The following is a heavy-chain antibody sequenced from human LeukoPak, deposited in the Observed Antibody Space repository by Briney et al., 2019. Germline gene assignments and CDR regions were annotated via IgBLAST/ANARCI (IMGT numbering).Heavy chain of an antibody. CDR1: GFTFSNYW. J-gene: IGHJ4*02. CDR3: VRDGGVGGYDLLDY. V-gene: IGHV3-7*01. CDR2: LNQDGSEE. D-gene: IGHD5-12*01. Sequence: PGGSLRLSCAASGFTFSNYWMTWVRQAPGKGLEWVAHLNQDGSEEHYMDSVKARFTIPRDNAKNSLSLQMNSLRAEDTAVYYCVRDGGVGGYDLLDYWGQGTLVTVSS.